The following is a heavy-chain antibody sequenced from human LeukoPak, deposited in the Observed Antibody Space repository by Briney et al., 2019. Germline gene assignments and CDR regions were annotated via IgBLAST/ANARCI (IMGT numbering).Heavy chain of an antibody. CDR2: INHSGST. Sequence: SETLSLTCAVYGGSFSGYYWSWIRQPPGKGLEWIGEINHSGSTNCNPSLKSRVTISVDTSKNQFSLKLSSVTAADTAVYYCARGHYYYYYYMDVWGKGTTVTVSS. CDR3: ARGHYYYYYYMDV. V-gene: IGHV4-34*01. CDR1: GGSFSGYY. J-gene: IGHJ6*03.